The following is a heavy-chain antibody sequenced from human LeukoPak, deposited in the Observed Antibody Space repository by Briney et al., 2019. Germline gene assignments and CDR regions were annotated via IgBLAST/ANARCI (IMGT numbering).Heavy chain of an antibody. J-gene: IGHJ4*02. CDR2: IRYDGSNK. V-gene: IGHV3-30*02. CDR1: GFTFSSYG. Sequence: GGSLRLSCAASGFTFSSYGMHWVRQAPGKGLEWVAFIRYDGSNKYYADSVKGRFTISRDNAKNSLYLQMNSLRAEDTALYYCARTPYYYDSSGYLYYFDYWGQGTLVTVSS. D-gene: IGHD3-22*01. CDR3: ARTPYYYDSSGYLYYFDY.